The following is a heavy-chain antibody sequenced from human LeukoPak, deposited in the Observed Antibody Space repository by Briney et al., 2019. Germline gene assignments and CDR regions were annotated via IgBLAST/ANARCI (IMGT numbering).Heavy chain of an antibody. V-gene: IGHV3-53*01. CDR3: ARLRPYSSSWSFFDY. CDR1: GFTVSSNY. Sequence: QTGGSLRLSCAASGFTVSSNYMSWVRQAPGKGLEWVSVIYSGGSTYYPDSVKGRFTISRDNSKNTLYLQMNSLRAEDTAVYYCARLRPYSSSWSFFDYWGQGTLVTVSS. CDR2: IYSGGST. J-gene: IGHJ4*02. D-gene: IGHD6-13*01.